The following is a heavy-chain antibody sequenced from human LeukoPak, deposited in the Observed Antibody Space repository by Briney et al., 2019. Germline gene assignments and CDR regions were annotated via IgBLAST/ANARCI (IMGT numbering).Heavy chain of an antibody. CDR3: ARVANEEASWFYP. CDR1: GDTFCRYA. J-gene: IGHJ5*02. CDR2: IIRIFDTA. Sequence: KVSSMASGDTFCRYAISGVRQTPGERGWWMGGIIRIFDTANYAQKFQGRVTITTDESTSTAYMELSSLRSEDTAVYYCARVANEEASWFYPWGQGTLVTVSS. V-gene: IGHV1-69*05. D-gene: IGHD1-1*01.